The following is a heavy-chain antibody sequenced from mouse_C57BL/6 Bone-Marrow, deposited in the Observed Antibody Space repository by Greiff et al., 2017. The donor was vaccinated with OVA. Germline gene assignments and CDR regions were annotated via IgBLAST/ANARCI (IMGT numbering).Heavy chain of an antibody. Sequence: EVMLVESGGGLVKPGGSLKLSCAASGFTFSDYGMHWVRQAPEKGLEWVAYISSGSSTIYYADTVKGRFPISRDNAKNTLFLQMTSLRAEDTAMYYGARMDYGSSYDDMDYWGQGTSVTVSS. CDR1: GFTFSDYG. V-gene: IGHV5-17*01. J-gene: IGHJ4*01. CDR3: ARMDYGSSYDDMDY. D-gene: IGHD1-1*01. CDR2: ISSGSSTI.